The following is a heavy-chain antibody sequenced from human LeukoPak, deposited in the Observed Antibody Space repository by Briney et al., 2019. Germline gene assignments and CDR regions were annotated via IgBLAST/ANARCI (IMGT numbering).Heavy chain of an antibody. J-gene: IGHJ3*02. CDR3: ARDLLSGYDHDAFDI. D-gene: IGHD5-12*01. CDR1: GFTFSSYW. V-gene: IGHV3-7*01. CDR2: IKQDGSEK. Sequence: PGGSLRLSCAASGFTFSSYWMSWVRQAPGKGLEWVANIKQDGSEKYYVDSVKGRFTISRDNAKNSLYLQMNSLRAEDTAVYYCARDLLSGYDHDAFDIWGQGTMVTVSS.